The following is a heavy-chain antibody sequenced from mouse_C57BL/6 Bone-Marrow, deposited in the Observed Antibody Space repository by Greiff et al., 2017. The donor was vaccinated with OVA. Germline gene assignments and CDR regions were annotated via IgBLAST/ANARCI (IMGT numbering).Heavy chain of an antibody. CDR1: GYTFTSYW. J-gene: IGHJ3*01. V-gene: IGHV1-7*01. Sequence: QVQLQQSGAELAKPGASVKLSCKASGYTFTSYWMHWVKQRPGQGLEWIGYINPSSGYTKYNQKFKDKATLTADKSSSTAYMQLSSLTYEDSAVDYCARTIYYDYVLFAYWGQGTLVTVSA. D-gene: IGHD2-4*01. CDR2: INPSSGYT. CDR3: ARTIYYDYVLFAY.